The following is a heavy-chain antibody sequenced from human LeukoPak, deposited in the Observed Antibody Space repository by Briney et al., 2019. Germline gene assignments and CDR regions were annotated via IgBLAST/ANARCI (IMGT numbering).Heavy chain of an antibody. Sequence: GRSLRLSCAASGFTFSSYAMHWVRQAPGKGLEWVAVISYDGSNKYYADSVKGRFTISRDNSKNTLYLQMNSLRAEDTAVYYCVRGGSWYAAAGVDPWGQGTLVTVSS. CDR3: VRGGSWYAAAGVDP. D-gene: IGHD6-13*01. CDR2: ISYDGSNK. J-gene: IGHJ5*02. V-gene: IGHV3-30*04. CDR1: GFTFSSYA.